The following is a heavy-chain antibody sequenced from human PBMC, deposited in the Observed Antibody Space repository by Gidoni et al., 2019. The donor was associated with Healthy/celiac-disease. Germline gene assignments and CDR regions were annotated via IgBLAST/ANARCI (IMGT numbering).Heavy chain of an antibody. CDR1: GFTFSSYA. Sequence: EVQLLESGGGLVQPGGSLRLPCAASGFTFSSYAMGWVRPAPGKGVEWVSAISGSGGSTYYADSVKGRFTISRDNSKNTLYLQMNSLRAEDTAVYYCAKESGSLWFGDFLPGFDYWGQGTLVTVSS. D-gene: IGHD3-10*01. CDR2: ISGSGGST. V-gene: IGHV3-23*01. J-gene: IGHJ4*02. CDR3: AKESGSLWFGDFLPGFDY.